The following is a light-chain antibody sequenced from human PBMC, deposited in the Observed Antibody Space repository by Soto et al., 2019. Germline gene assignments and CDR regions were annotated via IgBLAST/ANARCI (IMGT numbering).Light chain of an antibody. CDR3: MRGTHWLYT. CDR1: QSLVSSDGNTY. Sequence: DVVMTQSPLSLPVTLGQPASISCRSSQSLVSSDGNTYLNWFQQRPGQSPRRLIYKVSNRDSGVPDRFSGSGSGTDFTLQISRVEAEDVGIYYCMRGTHWLYTFGQGTKVEIK. V-gene: IGKV2-30*01. J-gene: IGKJ2*01. CDR2: KVS.